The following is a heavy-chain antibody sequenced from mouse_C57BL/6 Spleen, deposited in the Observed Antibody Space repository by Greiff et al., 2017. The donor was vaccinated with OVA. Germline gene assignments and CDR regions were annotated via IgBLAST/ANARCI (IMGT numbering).Heavy chain of an antibody. Sequence: EVKLVESGGGLVKPGGSLKLSCAASGFTFSDYGMHWVRQAPEKGLEWVAYISSGSSTIYYADTVKGRFTISRDNAKNTLFLQMTSLRSEDTARYYCARQYYGSSHWYFDVWGTGTTVTVSS. J-gene: IGHJ1*03. V-gene: IGHV5-17*01. CDR1: GFTFSDYG. CDR3: ARQYYGSSHWYFDV. D-gene: IGHD1-1*01. CDR2: ISSGSSTI.